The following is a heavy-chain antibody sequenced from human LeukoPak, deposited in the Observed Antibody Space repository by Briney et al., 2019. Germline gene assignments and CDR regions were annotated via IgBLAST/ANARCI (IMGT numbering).Heavy chain of an antibody. Sequence: GGSLRLSCAASGFNFRSYAMHWVRQAPGKGLEWVSAISGSGGSTYYADSVKGRFTISRDNSKNTLYLQMNSLRAEDTAVYYCAKDLQSYYYDSSGDAFDIWGQGTMVTVSS. V-gene: IGHV3-23*01. CDR2: ISGSGGST. D-gene: IGHD3-22*01. CDR3: AKDLQSYYYDSSGDAFDI. J-gene: IGHJ3*02. CDR1: GFNFRSYA.